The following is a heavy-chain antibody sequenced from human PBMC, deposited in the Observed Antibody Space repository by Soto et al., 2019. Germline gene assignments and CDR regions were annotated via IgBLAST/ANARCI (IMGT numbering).Heavy chain of an antibody. CDR3: ARDGAPYYYDSSGYSY. CDR2: IKQDGSEK. Sequence: LRLSCAASGFTFSSYWMSWVRQAPGKGLEWVANIKQDGSEKYYVDSVKGRFTISRDNAKNSLYLQMNSLRAEDTAVYYCARDGAPYYYDSSGYSYWGQGTLVTVSS. V-gene: IGHV3-7*03. CDR1: GFTFSSYW. J-gene: IGHJ4*02. D-gene: IGHD3-22*01.